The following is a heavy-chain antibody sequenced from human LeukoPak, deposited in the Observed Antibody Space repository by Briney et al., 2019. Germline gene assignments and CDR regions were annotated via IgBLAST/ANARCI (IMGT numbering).Heavy chain of an antibody. Sequence: ASVKVSCKASGYTFSSYANHWVRQAPGQRPEWMGWIYVGNGNTKYSQKFQDRVTITRDTSASTVYMELTSLRSEDTAVYSCARGEQWLVSPFDYWGQGTLVTVSS. CDR2: IYVGNGNT. J-gene: IGHJ4*02. CDR1: GYTFSSYA. V-gene: IGHV1-3*01. D-gene: IGHD6-19*01. CDR3: ARGEQWLVSPFDY.